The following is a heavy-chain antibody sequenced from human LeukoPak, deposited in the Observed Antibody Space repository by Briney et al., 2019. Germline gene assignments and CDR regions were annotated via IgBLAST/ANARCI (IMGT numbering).Heavy chain of an antibody. D-gene: IGHD3-9*01. CDR1: GYTFTGYY. CDR3: ARDDVDILTGYSVTGLRY. Sequence: GASVKVSCKASGYTFTGYYMHWVRQAPGQGLEWMGWINPNSGGTNYAQKFQGRVTMTRDTSISTAYMELSRLRSDDTAVYYCARDDVDILTGYSVTGLRYWGQGTLVTVSS. CDR2: INPNSGGT. J-gene: IGHJ4*02. V-gene: IGHV1-2*02.